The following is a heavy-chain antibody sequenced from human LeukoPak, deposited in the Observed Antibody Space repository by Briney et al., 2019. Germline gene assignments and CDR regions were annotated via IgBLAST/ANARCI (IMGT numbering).Heavy chain of an antibody. V-gene: IGHV3-48*03. Sequence: GGSLRLSCAASGFTFSSYEMNWVRQAPGKGLEWVSYISSSGSTIYYADSMKGRFTISRDNAKNSLYLQMNSLRAEDTAVYYCARVIQLWSLYYFDYWGQGTLVTVSS. D-gene: IGHD5-18*01. CDR2: ISSSGSTI. J-gene: IGHJ4*02. CDR3: ARVIQLWSLYYFDY. CDR1: GFTFSSYE.